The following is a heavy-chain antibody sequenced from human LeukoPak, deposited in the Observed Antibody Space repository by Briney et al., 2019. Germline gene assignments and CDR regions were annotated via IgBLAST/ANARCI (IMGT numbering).Heavy chain of an antibody. V-gene: IGHV3-15*01. CDR2: IKSKTDGGTA. J-gene: IGHJ3*02. D-gene: IGHD6-19*01. CDR1: GFIFYNAW. CDR3: TTKSRDSSGWYGAFDI. Sequence: GGSLRLSCAASGFIFYNAWLDWVRQAPGKGLEWVGRIKSKTDGGTADYPAPVKGRFTISRDDSTNTLFLQMNSLRTEDTAVYYCTTKSRDSSGWYGAFDIWGQGTMVTVSS.